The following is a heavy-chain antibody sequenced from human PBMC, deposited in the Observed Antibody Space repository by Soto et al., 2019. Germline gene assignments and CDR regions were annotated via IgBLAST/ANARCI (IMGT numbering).Heavy chain of an antibody. D-gene: IGHD3-16*01. Sequence: PGGSLRLSCAASGFTFSSYSMNWVRQAPGKGLEWVSSISSSSSYIYYADSVKGRFTISRDNAKNSLYLQMNSLRAEDTAVYYCARGGVGKRDSLTIDYWGQGTLVTVSS. CDR3: ARGGVGKRDSLTIDY. CDR2: ISSSSSYI. CDR1: GFTFSSYS. V-gene: IGHV3-21*04. J-gene: IGHJ4*02.